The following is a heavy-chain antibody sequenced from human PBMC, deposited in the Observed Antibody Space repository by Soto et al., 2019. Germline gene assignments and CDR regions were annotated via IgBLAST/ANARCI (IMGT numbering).Heavy chain of an antibody. CDR3: ARDLYGSGSYPYYYYGMDV. V-gene: IGHV4-61*01. CDR1: GGSISSSSYY. D-gene: IGHD3-10*01. CDR2: IYYSGST. Sequence: SQTLSLTCTVSGGSISSSSYYWSWIRQPPGKGLEWIGYIYYSGSTNYNPSLKSRVTISVDTSKNQFSLKLSSVTAADTAVYYCARDLYGSGSYPYYYYGMDVWGQRTTVTVSS. J-gene: IGHJ6*02.